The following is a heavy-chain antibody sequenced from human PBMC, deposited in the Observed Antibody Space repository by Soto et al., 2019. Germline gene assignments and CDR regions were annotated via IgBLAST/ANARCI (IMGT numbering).Heavy chain of an antibody. CDR2: IGGSGGSP. CDR3: AKGVTHASEPLYYIDY. CDR1: GFTFSRHA. Sequence: GGSLRLACAASGFTFSRHALSWLRLALGKGLGVVSAIGGSGGSPYYADTVKGRFTTTRDNANNTLYLQMSCLRAENTTVYFCAKGVTHASEPLYYIDYWGQVTLVTVFS. J-gene: IGHJ4*02. V-gene: IGHV3-23*01. D-gene: IGHD5-18*01.